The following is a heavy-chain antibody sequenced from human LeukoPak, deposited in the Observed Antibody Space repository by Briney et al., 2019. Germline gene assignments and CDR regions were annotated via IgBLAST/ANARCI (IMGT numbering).Heavy chain of an antibody. J-gene: IGHJ3*02. V-gene: IGHV4-30-4*01. CDR1: GDSVSSGAYY. CDR3: ARDRAYYYDSSGHQPDDAFDI. CDR2: IYYTGST. D-gene: IGHD3-22*01. Sequence: SETLSLTCNVSGDSVSSGAYYWSWIRQRPGKGLEWIGYIYYTGSTSYNPSLKSRVTMSVDTSKNQFSLKLSSVTAADTAVYYCARDRAYYYDSSGHQPDDAFDICGQGTMVTVSS.